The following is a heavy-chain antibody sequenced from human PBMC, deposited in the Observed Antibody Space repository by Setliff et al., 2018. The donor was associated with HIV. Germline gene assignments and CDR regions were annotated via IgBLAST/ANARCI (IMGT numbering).Heavy chain of an antibody. Sequence: PSETLSLTCTVSRDSIKNYYWNWIRQPPGKGLEWIGKIYYSGNTFYNSSLKNRVTMSLDTSKNQFSLKLSSVSAADTAVYYCAKAWGSGYPSFESALMFDVWGQGTLVTVSS. CDR3: AKAWGSGYPSFESALMFDV. J-gene: IGHJ4*02. D-gene: IGHD3-3*01. V-gene: IGHV4-59*01. CDR1: RDSIKNYY. CDR2: IYYSGNT.